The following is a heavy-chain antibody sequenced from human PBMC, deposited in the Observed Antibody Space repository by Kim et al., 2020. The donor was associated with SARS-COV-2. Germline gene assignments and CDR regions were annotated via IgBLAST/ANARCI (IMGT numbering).Heavy chain of an antibody. CDR3: ARAFLLGYCSGGSCYSFGY. V-gene: IGHV3-30*01. J-gene: IGHJ4*02. Sequence: GRFTISRDNSKNTLSLQMNSLRAEDTAVYYCARAFLLGYCSGGSCYSFGYWGQGTLVTVSS. D-gene: IGHD2-15*01.